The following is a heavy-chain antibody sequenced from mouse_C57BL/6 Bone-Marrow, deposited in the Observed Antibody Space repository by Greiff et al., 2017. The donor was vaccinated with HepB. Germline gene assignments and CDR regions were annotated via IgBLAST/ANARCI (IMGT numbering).Heavy chain of an antibody. J-gene: IGHJ3*01. D-gene: IGHD3-3*01. CDR1: GYAFSSSW. V-gene: IGHV1-82*01. CDR2: IYPGDGDT. Sequence: QVQLKESGPELVKPGASVKISCKASGYAFSSSWMNWVKQRPGKGLEWIGRIYPGDGDTNYNGKFKGKATLTADKSSSTAYMQLSSLTSEDSAVYFCARRALSAWFAYWGQGTLVTVSA. CDR3: ARRALSAWFAY.